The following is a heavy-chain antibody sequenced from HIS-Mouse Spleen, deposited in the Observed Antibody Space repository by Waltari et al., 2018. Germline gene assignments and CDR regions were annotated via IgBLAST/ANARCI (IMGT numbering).Heavy chain of an antibody. CDR2: ISYDGRNK. V-gene: IGHV3-30*03. Sequence: QVQLVESGGGVVQPGRSLRLSCAASGFTFSSDGMHWVRQGPGKGREWVAVISYDGRNKYYADAVKGRFTISRDNSKNTLYLQMNSLRAEDTAVYYCATLSWGYEYNSFDYWGQGTLVTVSS. CDR3: ATLSWGYEYNSFDY. CDR1: GFTFSSDG. J-gene: IGHJ4*02. D-gene: IGHD6-13*01.